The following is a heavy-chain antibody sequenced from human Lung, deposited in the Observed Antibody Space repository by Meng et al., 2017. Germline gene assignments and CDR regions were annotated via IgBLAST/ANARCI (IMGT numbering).Heavy chain of an antibody. J-gene: IGHJ4*02. CDR3: ASYCRGTSCATY. CDR1: GYTFTGSY. V-gene: IGHV1-2*06. D-gene: IGHD2-15*01. CDR2: VNPNNGGT. Sequence: QVLLVQSGAAVKKPGASVKFSCKASGYTFTGSYMHWVRQAPGQGLEWMGRVNPNNGGTNYAQKFQGRVTMTRDTSISTAYLELSRLTSDDTAVYYCASYCRGTSCATYWGQGSLVTVSS.